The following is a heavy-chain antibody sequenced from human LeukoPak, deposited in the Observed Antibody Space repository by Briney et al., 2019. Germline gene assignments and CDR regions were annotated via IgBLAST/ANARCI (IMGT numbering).Heavy chain of an antibody. V-gene: IGHV1-69*05. CDR1: GRTFTSYA. D-gene: IGHD3-16*01. CDR2: IIPIFGTA. J-gene: IGHJ5*02. Sequence: SVKVSCKASGRTFTSYAISWVRQAPGQGLEWMGGIIPIFGTANYAQKFQGRVTITTDESTRTAYMELSSLRSEHTAVYYWARGPLIPTWFDPWGQGTLVTVSS. CDR3: ARGPLIPTWFDP.